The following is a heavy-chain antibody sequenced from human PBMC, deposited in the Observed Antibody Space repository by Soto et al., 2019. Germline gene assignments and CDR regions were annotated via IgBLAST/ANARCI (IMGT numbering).Heavy chain of an antibody. D-gene: IGHD2-21*02. CDR1: GFTFSMYS. J-gene: IGHJ6*02. V-gene: IGHV3-7*03. CDR3: ARDHLILPAHDFFYGSDV. Sequence: DVKLVESGGGLVQPGDSLRLSCEVSGFTFSMYSMSWVRQSPGKGLEWVAKIPQDGVDGHYADSVKGAFTISRDNGKNSLYLQLNNLRAEDTAVYYCARDHLILPAHDFFYGSDVWGRGATVTVSS. CDR2: IPQDGVDG.